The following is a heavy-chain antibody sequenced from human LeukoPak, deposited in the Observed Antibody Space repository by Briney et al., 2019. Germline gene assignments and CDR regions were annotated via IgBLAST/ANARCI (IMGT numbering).Heavy chain of an antibody. CDR1: GGSISSGGYY. Sequence: TLSLTCTVSGGSISSGGYYWSWIRQHPGKGLEWIGYIYYSGSTYYNPSLKSRVTISVDTSKNQFSLKLSSVTAADTAVYYCASITGDAHADAFDIWGQGTMVTVSS. J-gene: IGHJ3*02. CDR3: ASITGDAHADAFDI. D-gene: IGHD7-27*01. CDR2: IYYSGST. V-gene: IGHV4-31*03.